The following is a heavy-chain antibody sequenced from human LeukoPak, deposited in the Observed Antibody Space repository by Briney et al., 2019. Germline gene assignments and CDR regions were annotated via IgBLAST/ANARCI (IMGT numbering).Heavy chain of an antibody. CDR3: ARGTWFGESSL. CDR2: IYYSGST. V-gene: IGHV4-39*07. Sequence: SETLSLTCTVSGGSISSSSYYWGWIRQPPGKGLEWIGSIYYSGSTYYNPSLKSRVTISVDTSKNQFSLKLSSVTAADTAVYYCARGTWFGESSLWGQGTLVTVSS. CDR1: GGSISSSSYY. D-gene: IGHD3-10*01. J-gene: IGHJ4*02.